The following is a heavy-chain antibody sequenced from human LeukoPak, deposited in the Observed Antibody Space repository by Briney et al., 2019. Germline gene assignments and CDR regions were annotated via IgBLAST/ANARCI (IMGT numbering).Heavy chain of an antibody. CDR3: ARDDYYGSGSYYNGLNYYYYVMDV. Sequence: ASVKVSCKASGYTFTSYAISWVRQAPGQGLEWMGWVSAYNGNTNYAQKLQGRVTMTTDTSTSTAYMELRSLRSDDTAVHYCARDDYYGSGSYYNGLNYYYYVMDVWGQGTTVTVSS. J-gene: IGHJ6*02. V-gene: IGHV1-18*01. CDR2: VSAYNGNT. CDR1: GYTFTSYA. D-gene: IGHD3-10*01.